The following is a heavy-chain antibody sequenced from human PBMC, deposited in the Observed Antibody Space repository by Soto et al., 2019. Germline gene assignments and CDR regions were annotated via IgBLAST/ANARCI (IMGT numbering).Heavy chain of an antibody. D-gene: IGHD3-10*01. Sequence: EVQRVESGGGLVQPGWSLRLSCAASGFTVISNYMSWVRQAPGKGLEWVSVIYSGGSTYYADSVKGRFTISRHNYKNTLYLQMNSLRAEDTAVYYCARGRFRPSYYMDVWGQGTPVTVSS. V-gene: IGHV3-53*04. J-gene: IGHJ6*03. CDR3: ARGRFRPSYYMDV. CDR2: IYSGGST. CDR1: GFTVISNY.